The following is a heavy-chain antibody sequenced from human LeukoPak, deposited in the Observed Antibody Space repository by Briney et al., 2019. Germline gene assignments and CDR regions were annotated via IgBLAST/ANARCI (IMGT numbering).Heavy chain of an antibody. V-gene: IGHV3-7*01. CDR1: AFTFGTYW. CDR3: ARDVNWGNFDY. Sequence: GGSLRLSCAASAFTFGTYWRAWVRQGPGKGLEWVASIREDGSDYVASMKGRFAISRNNAKNSVYLQMNSLRAEDTAVYYCARDVNWGNFDYWGLGTLVTVSS. D-gene: IGHD7-27*01. CDR2: IREDGSD. J-gene: IGHJ4*02.